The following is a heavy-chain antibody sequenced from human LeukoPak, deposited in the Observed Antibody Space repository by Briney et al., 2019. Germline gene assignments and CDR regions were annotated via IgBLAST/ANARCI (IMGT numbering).Heavy chain of an antibody. V-gene: IGHV1-2*02. CDR3: AREEQYNNFFDY. Sequence: GASVKVSCKASGYTLTDYYIHWVRQATGQGLEWLGWINPNSGDTTYAQKFQGRVTRTRDTSTSSAYMDLSRLKSDDTAVYFCAREEQYNNFFDYWGQGTLVTVSS. D-gene: IGHD1/OR15-1a*01. CDR2: INPNSGDT. J-gene: IGHJ4*02. CDR1: GYTLTDYY.